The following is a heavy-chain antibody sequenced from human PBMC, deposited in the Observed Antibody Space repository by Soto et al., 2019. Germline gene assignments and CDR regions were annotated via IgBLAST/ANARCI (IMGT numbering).Heavy chain of an antibody. CDR2: MNPNSGNT. V-gene: IGHV1-8*01. Sequence: ASVKVSCKASGYTFTSYDINWVRQATGQGLEWMEWMNPNSGNTGYAQKFQGRVTMTRNTSISTAYMELSSLRSEDTAVYYCARFINRRGWIRRFDPWGQGTLVTVSS. CDR1: GYTFTSYD. CDR3: ARFINRRGWIRRFDP. J-gene: IGHJ5*02. D-gene: IGHD6-19*01.